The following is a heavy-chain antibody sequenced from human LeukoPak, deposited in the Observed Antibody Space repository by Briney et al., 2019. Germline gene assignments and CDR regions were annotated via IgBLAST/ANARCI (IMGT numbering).Heavy chain of an antibody. V-gene: IGHV3-21*01. CDR1: GFTFSSYS. CDR3: ARDPVSKYYDFWSCRIGYYYGMDV. J-gene: IGHJ6*02. Sequence: GGSLRLSCAASGFTFSSYSMNWVRQAPGKGLEWVSSISSSSSYIYYADSVKGRFTISRDNAKNSLYLQMNSLRAEDTAVYYCARDPVSKYYDFWSCRIGYYYGMDVWGQGTTVTVSS. D-gene: IGHD3-3*01. CDR2: ISSSSSYI.